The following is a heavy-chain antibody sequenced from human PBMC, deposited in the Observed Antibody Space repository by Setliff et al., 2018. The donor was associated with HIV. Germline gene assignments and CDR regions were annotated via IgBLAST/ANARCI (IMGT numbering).Heavy chain of an antibody. CDR1: GDSINSGGYY. V-gene: IGHV4-31*03. CDR2: IFYSGNT. CDR3: ARGGGIRDAFVI. D-gene: IGHD3-16*01. J-gene: IGHJ3*02. Sequence: SETLSLTCTVSGDSINSGGYYWTWIRQHPGKGLEWIGYIFYSGNTSSTPSPKSRLTVSLDTSENQFSLKLNSVTAADTATYFCARGGGIRDAFVIWGQGTLVTVSS.